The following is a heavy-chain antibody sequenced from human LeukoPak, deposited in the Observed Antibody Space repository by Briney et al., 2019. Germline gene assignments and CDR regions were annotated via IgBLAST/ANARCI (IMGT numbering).Heavy chain of an antibody. J-gene: IGHJ6*03. CDR3: AKDHCSSTSCYGIGYYYYMDV. V-gene: IGHV3-30*02. CDR2: IRYDGSNK. CDR1: XFTFSSYG. D-gene: IGHD2-2*01. Sequence: RLXXAAXXFTFSSYGMHWVRQAPGKXXXGVAFIRYDGSNKYYADSVKGRFTISRDNSKNTLYLQMNSLRAEDTAVYYCAKDHCSSTSCYGIGYYYYMDVWGKGTTVTVSS.